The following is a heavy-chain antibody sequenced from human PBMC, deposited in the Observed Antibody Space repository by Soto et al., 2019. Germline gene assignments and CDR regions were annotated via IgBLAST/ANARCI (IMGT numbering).Heavy chain of an antibody. CDR3: ARMGLHLGELSRNWFDP. CDR2: LYSSGTT. J-gene: IGHJ5*02. V-gene: IGHV4-31*03. Sequence: QVQLQESGPGLVKPSQTLSLSCSISGGSITSANYYWTWIRLFPGKGLEWIGYLYSSGTTHYNPFRTSRATISLDTTNNQVSLEVKSATAADTAVYYCARMGLHLGELSRNWFDPWGQGSLVTVSS. CDR1: GGSITSANYY. D-gene: IGHD3-16*02.